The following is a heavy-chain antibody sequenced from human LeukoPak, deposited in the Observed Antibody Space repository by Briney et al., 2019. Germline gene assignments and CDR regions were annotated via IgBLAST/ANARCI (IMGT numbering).Heavy chain of an antibody. D-gene: IGHD3-22*01. CDR1: GFTFSSYA. Sequence: GSLRLSCAASGFTFSSYAMSWVRQAPGKGLEWIGEINHSGSTNYNPSLKSRVTISVDTSKNQFSLKLSSVTAADTAVYYCATGYYYDSSGYYPQLWYFDYWGQGTLVTVSS. CDR2: INHSGST. CDR3: ATGYYYDSSGYYPQLWYFDY. V-gene: IGHV4-34*08. J-gene: IGHJ4*02.